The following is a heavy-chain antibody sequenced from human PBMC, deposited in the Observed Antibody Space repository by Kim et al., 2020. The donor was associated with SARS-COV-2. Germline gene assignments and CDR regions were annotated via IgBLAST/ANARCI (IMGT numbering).Heavy chain of an antibody. CDR1: GFTFSSYA. J-gene: IGHJ6*02. V-gene: IGHV3-23*01. D-gene: IGHD3-3*01. CDR2: ISGSGGST. CDR3: AKEPPFYDFWSGSAPYYGMDV. Sequence: GGSLRLSCAASGFTFSSYAMSWVRQAPGKGLEWVSAISGSGGSTYYADSVKGRFTISRDNSKNTLYLQMNSLRAEDTAVYYCAKEPPFYDFWSGSAPYYGMDVWGQGTTVTVSS.